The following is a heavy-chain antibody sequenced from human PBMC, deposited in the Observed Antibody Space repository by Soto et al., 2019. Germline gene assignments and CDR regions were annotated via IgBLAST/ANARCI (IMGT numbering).Heavy chain of an antibody. Sequence: QVQLVETGGGVVQPGRSLRLSCAASGFTFSSYAMHWVRRAPGKGLEWVAVISDDGSNKYYADSVKGRFTISRDNSKKALYLQMNSLRAEDTAVYYCARYTGDYKRHVDYWGPGTLVTGSS. CDR1: GFTFSSYA. J-gene: IGHJ4*02. V-gene: IGHV3-30-3*01. CDR3: ARYTGDYKRHVDY. CDR2: ISDDGSNK. D-gene: IGHD4-17*01.